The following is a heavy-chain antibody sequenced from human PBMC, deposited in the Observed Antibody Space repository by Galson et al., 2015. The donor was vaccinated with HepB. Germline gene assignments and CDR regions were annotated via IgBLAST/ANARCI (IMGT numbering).Heavy chain of an antibody. D-gene: IGHD2-2*01. J-gene: IGHJ5*02. CDR3: ARYCSSTSCYDHNWFDP. CDR1: GYSFTSYW. Sequence: QSGAEVKKPGESLRTSCKGSGYSFTSYWISWVHQMPGKGLEWMGRIDPSDSYTNYSPSFQGHVTISADKSISTAYLQWSSLKASDTAMYYCARYCSSTSCYDHNWFDPWGQGTLVTVSS. CDR2: IDPSDSYT. V-gene: IGHV5-10-1*01.